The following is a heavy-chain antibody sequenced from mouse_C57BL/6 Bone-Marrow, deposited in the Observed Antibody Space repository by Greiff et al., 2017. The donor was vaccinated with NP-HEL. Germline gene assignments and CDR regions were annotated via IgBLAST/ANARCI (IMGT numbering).Heavy chain of an antibody. Sequence: EVQLQESGPGLVKPSQSLSLTCSVTGYSITSGYYWNWIRQFPGNKLEWMGYISYDGSNNYNPSLKNRISITRDTSKNQFFLKLNSVTTEDTATYYGARGNGYYDWFAYWGQGTLVTVSA. CDR2: ISYDGSN. V-gene: IGHV3-6*01. CDR3: ARGNGYYDWFAY. CDR1: GYSITSGYY. J-gene: IGHJ3*01. D-gene: IGHD2-3*01.